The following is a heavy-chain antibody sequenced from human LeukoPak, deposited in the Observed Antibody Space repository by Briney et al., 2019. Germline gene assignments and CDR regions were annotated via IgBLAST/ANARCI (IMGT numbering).Heavy chain of an antibody. V-gene: IGHV3-23*01. CDR3: VRDDSSGKHYLEY. Sequence: GGSLRLSCAASGFTFSNYAMSWVRQAAGKGLEWVSAIGGRRGRTYYADSVKGRFTISRDNAKNSLYLQMNSLRAEDTALYFCVRDDSSGKHYLEYWGQGTLATVSS. CDR2: IGGRRGRT. D-gene: IGHD3-22*01. CDR1: GFTFSNYA. J-gene: IGHJ4*02.